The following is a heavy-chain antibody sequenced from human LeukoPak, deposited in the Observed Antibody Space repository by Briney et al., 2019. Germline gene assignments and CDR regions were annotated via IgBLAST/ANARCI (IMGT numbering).Heavy chain of an antibody. D-gene: IGHD2-2*01. Sequence: GGSLRLSCAVSGITLSNYGMSWVRQAPGKGLEWVGRIYRNADGGTTDYAAPVKGRFTISRDDSKNTLYLQMNSLKTEDTAVYYCTTDSYCSTTTCYASSNYYYGLDAWGQGTSVTVSS. V-gene: IGHV3-15*05. CDR2: IYRNADGGTT. CDR1: GITLSNYG. CDR3: TTDSYCSTTTCYASSNYYYGLDA. J-gene: IGHJ6*02.